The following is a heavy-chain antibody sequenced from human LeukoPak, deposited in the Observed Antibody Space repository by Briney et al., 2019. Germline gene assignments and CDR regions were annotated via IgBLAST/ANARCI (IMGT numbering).Heavy chain of an antibody. J-gene: IGHJ5*02. Sequence: GGSLRLSCAASGFTFSSYSMNWVRQAPGKGLEWVSYISTSSTTTMYADSVKGRFTISRDNAENSLYLQMSSLRAEDTGVYYCARDTESSYNWFDPWGRGTLVTASS. CDR2: ISTSSTTT. V-gene: IGHV3-48*01. CDR3: ARDTESSYNWFDP. D-gene: IGHD6-19*01. CDR1: GFTFSSYS.